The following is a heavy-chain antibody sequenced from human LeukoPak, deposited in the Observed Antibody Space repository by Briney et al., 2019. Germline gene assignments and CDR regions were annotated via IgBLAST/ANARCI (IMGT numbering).Heavy chain of an antibody. CDR1: GFTFSRYS. V-gene: IGHV3-21*01. D-gene: IGHD3-22*01. J-gene: IGHJ6*03. CDR3: ARDYFDSSDYPQTYYYYYMDV. Sequence: GGSLRLSCAASGFTFSRYSMNWVRQAPGKGLERVASISSTSTFIYSADSVKGRFTISRDTAKNSLFLQMNSLRAEDTAIYYCARDYFDSSDYPQTYYYYYMDVWGKGTTVTVSS. CDR2: ISSTSTFI.